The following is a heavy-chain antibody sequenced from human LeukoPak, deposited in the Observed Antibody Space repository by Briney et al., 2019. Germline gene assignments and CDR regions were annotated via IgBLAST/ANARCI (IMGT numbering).Heavy chain of an antibody. CDR1: GYTFSSYG. D-gene: IGHD3-22*01. Sequence: ASVKVSCKASGYTFSSYGITWVRQAPGEGLEWMGWISVYNGNTNYAQNPQGRVTMTTDTSTSTAYMDLRRLRSDDTAVYYCARVTYYYDASGSDSYFDFWGQGTLVTVSS. CDR3: ARVTYYYDASGSDSYFDF. CDR2: ISVYNGNT. J-gene: IGHJ4*02. V-gene: IGHV1-18*01.